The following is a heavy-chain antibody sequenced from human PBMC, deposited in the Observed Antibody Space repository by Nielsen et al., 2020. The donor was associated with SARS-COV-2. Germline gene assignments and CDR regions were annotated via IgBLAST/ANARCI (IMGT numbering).Heavy chain of an antibody. CDR2: IYHSGST. D-gene: IGHD3-10*01. CDR1: GGSISSSNW. J-gene: IGHJ5*02. Sequence: SETLSLTCAVSGGSISSSNWWSWVRQPPGKGLEWIGEIYHSGSTNYNPSLKSRVTISVDKSKNQFSLKLSSVTAADTAVYYCARHAIGEVLWFGKRWFDPWGQGTLVTVSS. CDR3: ARHAIGEVLWFGKRWFDP. V-gene: IGHV4-4*02.